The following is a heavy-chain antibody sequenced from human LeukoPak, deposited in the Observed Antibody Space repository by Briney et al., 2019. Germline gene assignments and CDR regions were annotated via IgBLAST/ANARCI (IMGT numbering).Heavy chain of an antibody. CDR3: ARSALVRGVST. Sequence: ASETLSLTCTVSGDSMSSYYWTWIRQPPGKELEWIGSISYSGSTNYNPSLKSRVTISIDTSKNQFSLKLNSVTAADTAVYYCARSALVRGVSTWGQGTLVTVSS. CDR1: GDSMSSYY. J-gene: IGHJ4*02. D-gene: IGHD3-10*01. V-gene: IGHV4-59*01. CDR2: ISYSGST.